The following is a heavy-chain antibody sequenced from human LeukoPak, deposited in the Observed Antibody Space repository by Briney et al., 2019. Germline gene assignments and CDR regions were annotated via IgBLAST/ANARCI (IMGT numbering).Heavy chain of an antibody. CDR3: AKVKSSLTLIGA. Sequence: GGSLRLSCAASGFLFSRCAMSWVRQAPGKGLEWVSSISGAGDIAHYTESVKGRFTISRDNSGNTLYVQMDSLRAEDTAVYYCAKVKSSLTLIGAWGQGTLVTVSS. D-gene: IGHD2-8*01. J-gene: IGHJ5*02. V-gene: IGHV3-23*01. CDR2: ISGAGDIA. CDR1: GFLFSRCA.